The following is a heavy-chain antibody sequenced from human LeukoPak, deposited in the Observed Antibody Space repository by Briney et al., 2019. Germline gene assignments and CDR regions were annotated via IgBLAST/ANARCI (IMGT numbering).Heavy chain of an antibody. CDR3: AAGERENYYYYYMDV. Sequence: SVKVSCKASGFTFTSSAVQWVRQARGQRLEWIGWIVVGSGNTNYAQKFQERVTITRNMSTSTAYMELSSLRSEDTAVYYCAAGERENYYYYYMDVWGKGTTVTVSS. CDR2: IVVGSGNT. V-gene: IGHV1-58*01. J-gene: IGHJ6*03. CDR1: GFTFTSSA. D-gene: IGHD1-1*01.